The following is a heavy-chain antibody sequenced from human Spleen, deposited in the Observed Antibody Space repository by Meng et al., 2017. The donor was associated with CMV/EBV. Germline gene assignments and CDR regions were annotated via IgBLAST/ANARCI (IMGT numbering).Heavy chain of an antibody. CDR3: ARAIYDFWSGYRTEYFQH. J-gene: IGHJ1*01. Sequence: QVQLQQWGAGLLKPSETLSLTCAVYGGSFSGYYWSWIRQPPGKGLEWIGEINHSGSTNYNPSLKSRVTISVDTSKNQFSLKLSSVTAADTAVYYCARAIYDFWSGYRTEYFQHWGQGTLVTVSS. V-gene: IGHV4-34*01. CDR2: INHSGST. D-gene: IGHD3-3*01. CDR1: GGSFSGYY.